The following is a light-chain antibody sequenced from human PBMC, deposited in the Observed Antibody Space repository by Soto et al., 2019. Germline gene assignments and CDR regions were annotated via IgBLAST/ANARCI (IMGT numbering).Light chain of an antibody. CDR2: SNN. Sequence: QSVLTQPPSASGTPGQRVTISCSGSSSNIGSNTVNWYQQLPGTAPKLLIYSNNQRPSGVPDRFSGSKSGTSASLAISGLQSEYEADYYCAAWDDSLMHYVFGTGTKLTVL. CDR1: SSNIGSNT. CDR3: AAWDDSLMHYV. V-gene: IGLV1-44*01. J-gene: IGLJ1*01.